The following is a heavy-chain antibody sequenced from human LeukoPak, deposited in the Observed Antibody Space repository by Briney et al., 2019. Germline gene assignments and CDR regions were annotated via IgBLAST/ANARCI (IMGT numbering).Heavy chain of an antibody. CDR2: ISGSGGST. J-gene: IGHJ4*02. D-gene: IGHD3-22*01. Sequence: GGSLRLSCAASGFTFSSYAMSWVRQAPGKGLEWVSAISGSGGSTYYADSVKGRFTISRDNAKNSLYLQMNSLRAEDTAVYYCARDRKGHYYDSSGYYHDYWGQGTLVTVSS. CDR1: GFTFSSYA. CDR3: ARDRKGHYYDSSGYYHDY. V-gene: IGHV3-23*01.